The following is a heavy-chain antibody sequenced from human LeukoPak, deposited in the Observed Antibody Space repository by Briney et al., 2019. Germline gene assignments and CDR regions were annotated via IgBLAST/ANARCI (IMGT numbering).Heavy chain of an antibody. Sequence: GGSLRLSCAASGFTLSSYSMDWVRQAPGKGLEWVSYISSSSSTIYYADSVKGRFTISRDNAKNSLYLQMNSLRAEDTAVYYCARGGGSSSLLSYYYYGMDVWGQGTTVTVSS. V-gene: IGHV3-48*01. CDR3: ARGGGSSSLLSYYYYGMDV. CDR2: ISSSSSTI. D-gene: IGHD6-19*01. J-gene: IGHJ6*02. CDR1: GFTLSSYS.